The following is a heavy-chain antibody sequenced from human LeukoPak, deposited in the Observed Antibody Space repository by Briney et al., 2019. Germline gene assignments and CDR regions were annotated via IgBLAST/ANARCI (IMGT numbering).Heavy chain of an antibody. V-gene: IGHV4-39*01. D-gene: IGHD1-26*01. CDR1: GGSISSSSYY. Sequence: SETLSLTCTVSGGSISSSSYYWGWIRQPPGKGLEWIMYIYYSASTSYNPSLKSRVTISVDTSKNQFSLKLSSVTAADTAVYYCARRRVGATTTSDYWGQGTLVTVSS. J-gene: IGHJ4*02. CDR2: IYYSAST. CDR3: ARRRVGATTTSDY.